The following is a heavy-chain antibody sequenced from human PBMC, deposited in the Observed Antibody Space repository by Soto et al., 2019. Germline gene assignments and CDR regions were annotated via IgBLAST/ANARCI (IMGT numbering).Heavy chain of an antibody. Sequence: SETLSLTCTVSGGSISSGDYYWSWIRQHPGKGLEWIGYIYYSGSTYYNPSLKSRVTISVDTSKNQFSLKLSSVTAADSAVYYCARWWSGSRQGFDPWGQGTLVTVSS. V-gene: IGHV4-31*03. CDR3: ARWWSGSRQGFDP. J-gene: IGHJ5*02. CDR2: IYYSGST. CDR1: GGSISSGDYY. D-gene: IGHD3-3*01.